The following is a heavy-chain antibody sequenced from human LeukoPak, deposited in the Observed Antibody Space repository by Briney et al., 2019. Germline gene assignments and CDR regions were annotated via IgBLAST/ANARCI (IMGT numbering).Heavy chain of an antibody. CDR2: IIPIFGTA. D-gene: IGHD4-17*01. CDR1: GGTFSSYA. V-gene: IGHV1-69*13. CDR3: ARGLYGDYGYNWFDP. J-gene: IGHJ5*02. Sequence: SVKVSCKASGGTFSSYAISWVRQAPGQGLEWMGGIIPIFGTANYAQKSQGRVTITADESTSTAYMELSSLRSEDTAVYYCARGLYGDYGYNWFDPWGQGTLVTVSS.